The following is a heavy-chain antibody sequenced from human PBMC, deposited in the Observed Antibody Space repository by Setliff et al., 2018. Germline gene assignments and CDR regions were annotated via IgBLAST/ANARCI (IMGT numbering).Heavy chain of an antibody. J-gene: IGHJ4*02. CDR3: AGTPALGTSWLSPFDY. Sequence: PSETMSLTCTVSGVSFGSGTYYWSWIRQPAGKGLEWIGLIQSTGNTNYNPSLQSRVTISIDTSKNQFSLKMSSVTAADTAMYYCAGTPALGTSWLSPFDYWGRGTLVTVSS. D-gene: IGHD5-12*01. V-gene: IGHV4-61*02. CDR1: GVSFGSGTYY. CDR2: IQSTGNT.